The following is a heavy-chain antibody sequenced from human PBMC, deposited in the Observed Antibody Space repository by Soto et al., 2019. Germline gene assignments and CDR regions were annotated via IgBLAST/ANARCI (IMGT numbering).Heavy chain of an antibody. CDR2: IYYSGST. J-gene: IGHJ4*02. D-gene: IGHD4-17*01. CDR1: GGSISSGGYY. CDR3: ARGGDYVLSHFDY. V-gene: IGHV4-31*03. Sequence: SETLSLTCTASGGSISSGGYYWSWMRQHPGKGLEWIGYIYYSGSTYYNPSLKSRVTISVDTSNNQFSLKLSSVTAADTAVYYCARGGDYVLSHFDYWGQGTLVTAPQ.